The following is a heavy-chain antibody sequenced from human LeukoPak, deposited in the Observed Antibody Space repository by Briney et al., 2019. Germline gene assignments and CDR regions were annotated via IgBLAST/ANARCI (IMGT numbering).Heavy chain of an antibody. V-gene: IGHV5-51*01. J-gene: IGHJ4*02. CDR2: IYPGDSDT. Sequence: KTGESLKISCKGSGYNFTSYWIGWVRQMPGKGLEWMGIIYPGDSDTRYSPSFQGQVTISADKSISTAYLQWSSLKASDTAIYYCARHGASYGVSEVFDYWGQGTLVTVSS. CDR1: GYNFTSYW. CDR3: ARHGASYGVSEVFDY. D-gene: IGHD5-18*01.